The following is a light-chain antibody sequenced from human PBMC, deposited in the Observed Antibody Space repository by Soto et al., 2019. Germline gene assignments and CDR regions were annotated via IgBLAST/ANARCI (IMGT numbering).Light chain of an antibody. Sequence: IVLTQSPATLSLSPGEGATLSCRASQSIGDYVAWFQQKPGQAPRLLIYDGSNRAVGIPARFSGSASGPVSTLTISSLEPEDFAVYYCQQRSACPLTFGGGTRVEI. CDR1: QSIGDY. V-gene: IGKV3-11*01. CDR3: QQRSACPLT. J-gene: IGKJ4*01. CDR2: DGS.